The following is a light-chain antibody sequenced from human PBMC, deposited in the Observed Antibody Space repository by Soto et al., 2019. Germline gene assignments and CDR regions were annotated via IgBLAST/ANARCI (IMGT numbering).Light chain of an antibody. CDR2: GAF. CDR3: QQYSSLPWT. CDR1: QNVSSN. J-gene: IGKJ1*01. Sequence: TNSPVRVSVTQGDSATLCCRASQNVSSNLAWYQQKPGQAPSLLIYGAFTRASGIPDRFSGSGSGTDFTLTISRLEPEDVAAYYCQQYSSLPWTFGQGTKVDIK. V-gene: IGKV3-20*01.